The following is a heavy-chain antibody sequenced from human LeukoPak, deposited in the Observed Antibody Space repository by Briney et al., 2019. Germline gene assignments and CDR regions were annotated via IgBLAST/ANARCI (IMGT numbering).Heavy chain of an antibody. D-gene: IGHD3-22*01. V-gene: IGHV3-11*01. CDR2: ISGSGSTI. CDR1: GFTFSDYY. J-gene: IGHJ6*03. Sequence: PGGSLRLSCAASGFTFSDYYMSWIRQAPGKGLEWVSYISGSGSTIYYADSVKGRFTISRDNAKNSLYLQMNSLRAEDTAVYYCARDVGRHYGSGYYYDSSGYTNYYYYMDVWGKGTTVTISS. CDR3: ARDVGRHYGSGYYYDSSGYTNYYYYMDV.